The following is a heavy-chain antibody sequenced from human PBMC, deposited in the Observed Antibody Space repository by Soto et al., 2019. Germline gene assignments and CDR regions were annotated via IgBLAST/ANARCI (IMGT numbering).Heavy chain of an antibody. Sequence: QVQLVESGGGAVQPGRSLRLSCAASGFTFSSYAMHWVRQAPGKGLEWVAVISYDGSNKYYADSVNGRFTISIDNSKNTLYLQMNSLRAEDTAVYYCARARYYFWSVHEPYGIDVWGQGTTVTVSS. CDR3: ARARYYFWSVHEPYGIDV. V-gene: IGHV3-30-3*01. CDR2: ISYDGSNK. D-gene: IGHD3-3*01. J-gene: IGHJ6*02. CDR1: GFTFSSYA.